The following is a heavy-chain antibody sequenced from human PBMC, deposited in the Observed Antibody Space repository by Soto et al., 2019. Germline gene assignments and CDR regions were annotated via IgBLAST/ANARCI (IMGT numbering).Heavy chain of an antibody. CDR1: GFTFSSYA. CDR2: ISGSGGST. Sequence: PGGSLRLSCAASGFTFSSYAMSWVRQAPGKGLEWVSAISGSGGSTYYADSVKGRFTISRDNSKNTLYLQMNSLRAEDTAVYYCAKAAYKRPPTKSYYYYYYYMDVWGKGTTVTVSS. D-gene: IGHD1-1*01. J-gene: IGHJ6*03. CDR3: AKAAYKRPPTKSYYYYYYYMDV. V-gene: IGHV3-23*01.